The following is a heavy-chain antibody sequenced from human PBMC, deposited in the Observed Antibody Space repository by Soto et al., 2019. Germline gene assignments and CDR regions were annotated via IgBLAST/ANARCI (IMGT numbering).Heavy chain of an antibody. CDR3: ARGGFLEWFNWFDP. CDR1: GFTFSSYA. J-gene: IGHJ5*02. V-gene: IGHV3-30-3*01. Sequence: GGSLRLSCAASGFTFSSYALHWVRQAPGKGLEWVAVISYDGSNKYYADSVKGRFTISRDNSKNTLYLQMNSLRAEDTAVYYCARGGFLEWFNWFDPWGQGTLVTVSS. CDR2: ISYDGSNK. D-gene: IGHD3-3*01.